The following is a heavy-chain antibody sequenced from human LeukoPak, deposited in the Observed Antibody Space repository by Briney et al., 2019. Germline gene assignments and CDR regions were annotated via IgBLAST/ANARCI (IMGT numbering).Heavy chain of an antibody. CDR1: GGSFSSYY. V-gene: IGHV4-59*08. Sequence: SGTLSLPCTVSGGSFSSYYWSWIRQPPGKGLEWIGYICYSSSSIYNASLMRRVFISVDTYTKQFSLMLISVTAADTAVYYCARGSSGWGYWGQGTLVTVSS. CDR2: ICYSSSS. CDR3: ARGSSGWGY. D-gene: IGHD6-19*01. J-gene: IGHJ4*02.